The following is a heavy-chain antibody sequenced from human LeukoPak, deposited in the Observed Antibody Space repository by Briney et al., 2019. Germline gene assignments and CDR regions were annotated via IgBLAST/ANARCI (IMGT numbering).Heavy chain of an antibody. D-gene: IGHD2-15*01. J-gene: IGHJ6*02. CDR1: GGSFSGYY. Sequence: SETPSLTCAVYGGSFSGYYWSWIRQPPGKGLEWIGEINHSGSTNYNPSLKSRVTISVDTSKNQFSLKLSSVTAADTAVYYCARGLGYCSGGSCFGYYYGMDVWGQGTTVTVSS. CDR2: INHSGST. CDR3: ARGLGYCSGGSCFGYYYGMDV. V-gene: IGHV4-34*01.